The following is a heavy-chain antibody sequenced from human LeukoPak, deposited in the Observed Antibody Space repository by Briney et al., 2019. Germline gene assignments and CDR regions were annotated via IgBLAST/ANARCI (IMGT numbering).Heavy chain of an antibody. CDR3: VRGTGY. CDR1: GFTFSTYV. J-gene: IGHJ4*02. CDR2: ISSNGDNT. V-gene: IGHV3-64D*06. Sequence: GGSLRLSCSVSGFTFSTYVMHWVRQAPGKGLEYVSAISSNGDNTYYADFVKGRFTISRDNSKNTLYLQMSSLRADDTAVYYCVRGTGYWGQGTLVTVSS.